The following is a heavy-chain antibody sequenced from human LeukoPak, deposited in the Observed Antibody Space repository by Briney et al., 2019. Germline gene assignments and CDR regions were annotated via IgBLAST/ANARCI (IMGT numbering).Heavy chain of an antibody. CDR1: GFTFSSYW. CDR2: IKQDGSEK. J-gene: IGHJ6*03. CDR3: ARAPLANYYYYYMDV. V-gene: IGHV3-7*01. D-gene: IGHD3-3*02. Sequence: GGSLRLSCAASGFTFSSYWMSWFRQAPGKGLEWAANIKQDGSEKYYVDSVKGRFTISRDNAKNSLYLQMNSLRAEDTAVYYCARAPLANYYYYYMDVWGKGTTVTVSS.